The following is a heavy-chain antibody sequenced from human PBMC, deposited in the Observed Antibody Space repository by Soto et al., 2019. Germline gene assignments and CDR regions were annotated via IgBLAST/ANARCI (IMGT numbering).Heavy chain of an antibody. V-gene: IGHV3-74*01. D-gene: IGHD3-22*01. CDR2: IDSDGRNT. CDR1: DFSFSTSW. J-gene: IGHJ4*02. Sequence: EVHLVESGGGLVQPGGSLRLSCVASDFSFSTSWMHWVRQAPGKGLVWVSRIDSDGRNTHYADSVRSRFIISRDNAKNTVYLQMNSLRAEDTAVYFCASRRHSDYGYWGQGILVAVSS. CDR3: ASRRHSDYGY.